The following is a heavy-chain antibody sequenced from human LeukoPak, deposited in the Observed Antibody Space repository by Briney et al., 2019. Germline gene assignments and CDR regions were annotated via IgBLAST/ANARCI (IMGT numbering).Heavy chain of an antibody. CDR3: ARGGFGYVYFDY. J-gene: IGHJ4*02. CDR2: IKGDGSEK. Sequence: GGSLRLSCAASGFTFSAYWMSWVRQAPGKGLEWVAYIKGDGSEKYSVDSVKGRFTISRDNAKSSLYLQMNSLRAEDTALYYCARGGFGYVYFDYWGQGSLVTVSS. V-gene: IGHV3-7*01. D-gene: IGHD2-8*01. CDR1: GFTFSAYW.